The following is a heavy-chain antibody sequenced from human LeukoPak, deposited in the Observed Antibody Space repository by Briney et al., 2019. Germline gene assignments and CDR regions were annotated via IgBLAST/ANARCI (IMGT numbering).Heavy chain of an antibody. J-gene: IGHJ4*02. CDR1: GFTFSSYW. D-gene: IGHD1-26*01. Sequence: GGSLRLSCAASGFTFSSYWMSWVRQAPGKGLEWVANIKQDGSERYYVDSVKGRFTISRDNAKNSLYLQMNSLRAEDTAVYYCAKDLSQWEPTGFDYWGQGTLVTVSS. V-gene: IGHV3-7*03. CDR3: AKDLSQWEPTGFDY. CDR2: IKQDGSER.